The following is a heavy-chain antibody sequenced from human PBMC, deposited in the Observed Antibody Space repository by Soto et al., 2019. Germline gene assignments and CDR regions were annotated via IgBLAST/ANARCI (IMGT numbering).Heavy chain of an antibody. J-gene: IGHJ2*01. Sequence: GGTLRLSCAASGFTFSSYAMHWVRQAPGKGLEWVAVISYDGSNKYYADSVKGRFTISRDNSKNTLYLQMNSLRAEYTAVYYCARDGLDIVVGVAALGWYFDLWGRGTLVTVSS. V-gene: IGHV3-30-3*01. D-gene: IGHD2-15*01. CDR1: GFTFSSYA. CDR2: ISYDGSNK. CDR3: ARDGLDIVVGVAALGWYFDL.